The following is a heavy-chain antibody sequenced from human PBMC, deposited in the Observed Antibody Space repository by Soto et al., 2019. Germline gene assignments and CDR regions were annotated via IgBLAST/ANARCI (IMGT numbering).Heavy chain of an antibody. D-gene: IGHD1-1*01. CDR3: ARDHRNSYYNVDV. CDR1: GFTFSSYG. CDR2: IWYDGSNK. Sequence: SLRLSCTASGFTFSSYGMHWVRQAPGKGLEWVAVIWYDGSNKYYADSVKGRFTISRDNSNNTLYLQMTSLRAEDTAMYYCARDHRNSYYNVDVWGQGTTVTVSS. J-gene: IGHJ6*02. V-gene: IGHV3-33*01.